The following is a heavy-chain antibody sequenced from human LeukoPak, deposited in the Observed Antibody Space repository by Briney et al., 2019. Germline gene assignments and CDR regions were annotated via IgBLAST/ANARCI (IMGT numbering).Heavy chain of an antibody. CDR1: GYTFTSYG. CDR2: ISAYNGNT. Sequence: ASVKVSCKASGYTFTSYGISWVRQAPGQGLEWMGWISAYNGNTNYAQKLQGRVTITKRTSTSTAYLELRSLRSDDTAVYYCARDMRFLEWLSRPIDYWGQGTLVTVSS. CDR3: ARDMRFLEWLSRPIDY. D-gene: IGHD3-3*01. V-gene: IGHV1-18*01. J-gene: IGHJ4*02.